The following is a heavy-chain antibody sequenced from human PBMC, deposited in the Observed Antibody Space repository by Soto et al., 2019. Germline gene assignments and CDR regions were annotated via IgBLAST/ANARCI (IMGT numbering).Heavy chain of an antibody. CDR1: GYTFTSYD. D-gene: IGHD7-27*01. J-gene: IGHJ6*02. CDR3: ASLPWANYYYYGMDV. V-gene: IGHV1-8*01. CDR2: MNPNSGNT. Sequence: QVQLVQSGAEVKKPGASVKVSCKASGYTFTSYDINWVRQATGQGLEWMGWMNPNSGNTGYAQKFQGRVTMTRNTSISTAYMGLSSLRSEDTAVYYCASLPWANYYYYGMDVWGQGTPVTVYS.